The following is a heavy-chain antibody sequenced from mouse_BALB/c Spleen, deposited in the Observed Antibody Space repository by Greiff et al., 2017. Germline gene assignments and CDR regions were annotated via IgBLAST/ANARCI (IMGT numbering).Heavy chain of an antibody. Sequence: VHVKQSGPELVKPGASVKISCKASGYTFTDYNMHWVKQSHGKSLEWIGYIYPYNGGTGYNQKFKSKATLTVDNSSSTAYMELRSLTSEDSAVYYCARGGNYYFDYWGQGTTLTVSS. V-gene: IGHV1S29*02. CDR1: GYTFTDYN. CDR2: IYPYNGGT. D-gene: IGHD2-1*01. J-gene: IGHJ2*01. CDR3: ARGGNYYFDY.